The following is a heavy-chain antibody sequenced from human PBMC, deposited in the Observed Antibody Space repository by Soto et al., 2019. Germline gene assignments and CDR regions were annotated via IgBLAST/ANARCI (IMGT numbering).Heavy chain of an antibody. CDR2: IYYSGTT. J-gene: IGHJ4*02. CDR3: MLGSGCNDFDY. Sequence: PSDTLSVTCTVSGGSISISSYYWGWIRQPPRKGPECITSIYYSGTTYYNPSLKSRVTISVDTSKTQFSLKLSSVTAADTAVYYCMLGSGCNDFDYWGQRTLVTVS. D-gene: IGHD3-22*01. CDR1: GGSISISSYY. V-gene: IGHV4-39*01.